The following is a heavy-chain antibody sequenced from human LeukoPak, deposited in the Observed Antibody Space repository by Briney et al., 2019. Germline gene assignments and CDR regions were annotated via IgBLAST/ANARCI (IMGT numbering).Heavy chain of an antibody. Sequence: GGSLRLSCAASGFTFSSYSMNWVRQAPGKGLAWVSSISRTTSYINYADSVRGRFTISRDNAKNSLYLQMNSLRAEDTAVYYCARSLTAAAGNLGYWGQGTLITVFS. V-gene: IGHV3-21*01. CDR3: ARSLTAAAGNLGY. CDR2: ISRTTSYI. CDR1: GFTFSSYS. J-gene: IGHJ4*02. D-gene: IGHD6-13*01.